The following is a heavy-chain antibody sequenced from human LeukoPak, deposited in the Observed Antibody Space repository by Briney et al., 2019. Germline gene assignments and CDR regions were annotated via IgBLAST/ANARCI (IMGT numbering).Heavy chain of an antibody. V-gene: IGHV4-59*12. D-gene: IGHD4-17*01. CDR3: ARRTNDYGYYGHYFDY. J-gene: IGHJ4*02. CDR1: GGSISCYH. CDR2: ISYSGST. Sequence: SETLSLTCTVSGGSISCYHWSWIRQPPGKELEWIGYISYSGSTNYNPSLKSRVTISLDTSRDQFSLELSSVTAADTAVYYCARRTNDYGYYGHYFDYWGRGTLVTVSS.